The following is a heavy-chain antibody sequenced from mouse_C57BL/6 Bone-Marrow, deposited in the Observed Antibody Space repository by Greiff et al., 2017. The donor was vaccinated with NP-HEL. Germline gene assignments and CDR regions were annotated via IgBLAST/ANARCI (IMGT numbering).Heavy chain of an antibody. Sequence: EVQLQQSVAELVRPGASVKLSCTASGFNIKNTYMHWVKQRPEQGLEWIGRIDPANGNTKYAPKFQGKATITADTSSNTAYLQLGSLTSEDTAIYYCAILMGWLRKAMDYWGQGTSVTVSS. J-gene: IGHJ4*01. D-gene: IGHD2-2*01. V-gene: IGHV14-3*01. CDR1: GFNIKNTY. CDR3: AILMGWLRKAMDY. CDR2: IDPANGNT.